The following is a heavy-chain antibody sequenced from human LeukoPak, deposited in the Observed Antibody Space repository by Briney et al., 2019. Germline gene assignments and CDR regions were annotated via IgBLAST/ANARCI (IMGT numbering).Heavy chain of an antibody. CDR1: GFTFSSYA. D-gene: IGHD3-22*01. CDR2: ISGSGGST. J-gene: IGHJ4*02. Sequence: PGGSLRLSCAASGFTFSSYAMSWVRQARGKGREGVSAISGSGGSTYYADSVKGRFTISRDNSKNTLYLQMNSLRAEDTAVYYCAKDLAPYYYDSSGYYSGFDYWGQGTLVTVSS. CDR3: AKDLAPYYYDSSGYYSGFDY. V-gene: IGHV3-23*01.